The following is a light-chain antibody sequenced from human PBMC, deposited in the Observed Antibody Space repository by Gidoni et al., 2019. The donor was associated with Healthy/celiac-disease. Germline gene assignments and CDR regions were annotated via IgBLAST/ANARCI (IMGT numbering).Light chain of an antibody. J-gene: IGKJ2*01. CDR3: QQYGSSPPYT. CDR1: QSVSSSY. Sequence: DSVLTQSPGTLSLSQGDRATRSCRASQSVSSSYIAWYQQNPGQAPRLLIYGAASRATGIPDRCSGSGSGTDFTLTIIRLEPEDFAVYYCQQYGSSPPYTFGQGTKLEIK. V-gene: IGKV3-20*01. CDR2: GAA.